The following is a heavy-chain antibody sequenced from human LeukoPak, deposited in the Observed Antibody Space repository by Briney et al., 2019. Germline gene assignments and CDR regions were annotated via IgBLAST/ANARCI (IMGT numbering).Heavy chain of an antibody. CDR2: IKQDGSEK. J-gene: IGHJ4*02. CDR1: GFTFSSYW. CDR3: AREPSSSLYDYVWGSYRYLYYFDY. V-gene: IGHV3-7*01. D-gene: IGHD3-16*02. Sequence: GGSLRLSCAASGFTFSSYWMSWVRQAPGKGLVWVANIKQDGSEKYYVDSVKGRFTISRDNAKNSLYLQMNSLRAEDTAVYYCAREPSSSLYDYVWGSYRYLYYFDYWGQGTLVTVSS.